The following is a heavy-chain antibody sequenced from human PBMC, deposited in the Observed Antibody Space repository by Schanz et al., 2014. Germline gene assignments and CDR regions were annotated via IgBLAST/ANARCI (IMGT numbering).Heavy chain of an antibody. J-gene: IGHJ4*02. D-gene: IGHD3-3*01. CDR1: GYIFTSYG. V-gene: IGHV1-18*01. CDR3: ARDRRFFDRDDLYYFDS. CDR2: ISVYNHNK. Sequence: QIQLVQSGPEVKKPGATVKVSCKASGYIFTSYGINWVRQAPGQGLEWMGWISVYNHNKEYDQKFQGRVTMTTDTSTSTAYMALTDLRSDDTAVYYCARDRRFFDRDDLYYFDSWGQGTLVTVSS.